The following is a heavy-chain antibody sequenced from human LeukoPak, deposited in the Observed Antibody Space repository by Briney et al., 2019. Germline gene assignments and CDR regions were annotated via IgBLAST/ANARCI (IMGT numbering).Heavy chain of an antibody. Sequence: GESLKISCETSGYSFTTYWIGWVRQRPGTGLEWVGAIYPDDSDTRYSPSFQGQVAISADRSIRTAYLKWNSLKASDTGMYYCARQRGASGTFNWFDPWGQGTLVTVSS. CDR1: GYSFTTYW. V-gene: IGHV5-51*01. CDR2: IYPDDSDT. CDR3: ARQRGASGTFNWFDP. J-gene: IGHJ5*01. D-gene: IGHD3-10*01.